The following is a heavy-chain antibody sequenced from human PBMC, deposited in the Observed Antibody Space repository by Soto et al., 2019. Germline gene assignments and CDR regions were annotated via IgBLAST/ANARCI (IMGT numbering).Heavy chain of an antibody. CDR2: IIPIFGTA. CDR3: ARDSGGTTVAFGMDG. Sequence: QVQLVQSGAEVKKPGSSVKVSCKASGGTFSSYAISWVRQAPGQGLEWMGGIIPIFGTANYAQQFQGRVTITADESTSTAYMELSSLRSEYTAGYYCARDSGGTTVAFGMDGWGQGTTVTVSS. CDR1: GGTFSSYA. J-gene: IGHJ6*02. V-gene: IGHV1-69*01. D-gene: IGHD4-17*01.